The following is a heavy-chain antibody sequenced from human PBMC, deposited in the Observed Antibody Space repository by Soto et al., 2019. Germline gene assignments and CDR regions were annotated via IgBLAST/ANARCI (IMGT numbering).Heavy chain of an antibody. CDR2: IYYSGST. V-gene: IGHV4-31*11. CDR1: GGSISSGGYS. D-gene: IGHD6-6*01. Sequence: SETLSLTCAVSGGSISSGGYSWSWIRQPPGKGLEWIGYIYYSGSTYYNPSLKSRVTISVDTSKNQFSLKLSSVTAADTAVYYCARGVGYSSSSGYYYGMDVWGQGTTVTVSS. CDR3: ARGVGYSSSSGYYYGMDV. J-gene: IGHJ6*02.